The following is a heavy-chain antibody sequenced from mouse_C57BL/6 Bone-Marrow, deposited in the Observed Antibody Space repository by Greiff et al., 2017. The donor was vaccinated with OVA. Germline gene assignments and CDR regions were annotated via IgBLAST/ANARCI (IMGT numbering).Heavy chain of an antibody. CDR3: ARSIYYGSSYWYFDV. Sequence: VQLQQPGAELVRPGSSVKLSCKASGYTFTSYWMHWVKQSHGKSLEWIGVINPYNGGTSYNQKFKGKATLTVDKSSSTAYMEPNSLTSEDSAVYYCARSIYYGSSYWYFDVWGTGTTVTVSS. J-gene: IGHJ1*03. V-gene: IGHV1-19*01. CDR1: GYTFTSYW. CDR2: INPYNGGT. D-gene: IGHD1-1*01.